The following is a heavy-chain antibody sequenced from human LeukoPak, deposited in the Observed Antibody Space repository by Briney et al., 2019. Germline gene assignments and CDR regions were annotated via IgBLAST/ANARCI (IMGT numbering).Heavy chain of an antibody. CDR3: ARDEGRIAAAGTDY. CDR1: GFTFSSYS. J-gene: IGHJ4*02. D-gene: IGHD6-13*01. CDR2: ISSSSSTI. V-gene: IGHV3-48*04. Sequence: PGGSLRLSCAASGFTFSSYSMNWVRQAPGKGLEWVSYISSSSSTIYYADSVKGRFTISRDNAKNSLYLQMNSLRAEDTAVYYCARDEGRIAAAGTDYWGQGTLVTVSS.